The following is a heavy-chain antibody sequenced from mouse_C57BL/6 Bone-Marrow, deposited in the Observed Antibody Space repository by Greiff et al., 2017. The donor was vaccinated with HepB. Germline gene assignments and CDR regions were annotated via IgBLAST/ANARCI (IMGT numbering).Heavy chain of an antibody. CDR1: GYTFTDYN. J-gene: IGHJ3*01. V-gene: IGHV1-22*01. Sequence: EVQLQQSGPELVKPGASVKMSCKASGYTFTDYNMHWVKQSHGKSLEWIGYINPNNGGTSYNQKFKGKATLTVNKSSSTAYMELRSLTSEDSAVYYCARGANWDGWFAYWGQGTLVTVSA. CDR2: INPNNGGT. CDR3: ARGANWDGWFAY. D-gene: IGHD4-1*01.